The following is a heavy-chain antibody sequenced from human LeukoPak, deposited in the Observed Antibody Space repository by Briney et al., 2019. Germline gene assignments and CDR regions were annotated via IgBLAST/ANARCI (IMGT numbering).Heavy chain of an antibody. D-gene: IGHD6-19*01. V-gene: IGHV3-23*01. J-gene: IGHJ4*02. Sequence: PGGSLRLSCAASGFTFSTYAMSWVRQAPGKGLEWVSANSGSGGSTYYADSVKGRFTISRDISKNTLYLQMNSLRAEDTAVYYCAKDQSDSGRPPSYFDYWGQGTLDTVSS. CDR1: GFTFSTYA. CDR3: AKDQSDSGRPPSYFDY. CDR2: NSGSGGST.